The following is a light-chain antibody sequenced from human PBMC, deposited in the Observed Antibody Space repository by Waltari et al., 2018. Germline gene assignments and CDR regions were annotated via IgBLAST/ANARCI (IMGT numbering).Light chain of an antibody. CDR3: QQYNNWPPIT. CDR1: QSVSNN. Sequence: EIVMTQSPATLSVSPGDRATLSCRASQSVSNNLAWYQQKPGQAPRLLVYGASTRATGIPARFSGSGSGTEFTLAISSLQSEDLAVYYCQQYNNWPPITFGPGTRLEIK. J-gene: IGKJ5*01. CDR2: GAS. V-gene: IGKV3-15*01.